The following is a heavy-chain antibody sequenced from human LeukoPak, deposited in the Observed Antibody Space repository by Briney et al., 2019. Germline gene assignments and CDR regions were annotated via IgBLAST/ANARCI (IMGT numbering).Heavy chain of an antibody. V-gene: IGHV3-9*03. J-gene: IGHJ4*02. Sequence: GGSLRLSCAASGFTFDDYAMHWVRQAPGKGLEWVSGISWNSGSIGYADSVKGRFTISRDNAKNSLYLQMNSLRAEDMALYYCAKDMGSGGYRFGYYFDYWGQGTLVTVSS. CDR1: GFTFDDYA. D-gene: IGHD1-26*01. CDR3: AKDMGSGGYRFGYYFDY. CDR2: ISWNSGSI.